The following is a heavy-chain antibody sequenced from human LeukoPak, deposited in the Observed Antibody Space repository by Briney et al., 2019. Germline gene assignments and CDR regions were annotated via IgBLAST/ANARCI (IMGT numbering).Heavy chain of an antibody. CDR2: ISWNSGSI. J-gene: IGHJ6*03. Sequence: GGSLRLSCAASGFTFDDYAMHWVRQAPGKGLEWVSGISWNSGSIGYADFVKGRFAISRDNAKNSLYLQMNSLRAEDTAVYYCVGDVGFFHMDVWGKGTTVTVSS. CDR1: GFTFDDYA. V-gene: IGHV3-9*01. CDR3: VGDVGFFHMDV. D-gene: IGHD1-26*01.